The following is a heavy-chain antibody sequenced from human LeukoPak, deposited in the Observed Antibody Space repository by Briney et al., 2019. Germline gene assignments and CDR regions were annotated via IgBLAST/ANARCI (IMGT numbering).Heavy chain of an antibody. CDR2: IYHSGST. CDR1: GYSINSGYY. Sequence: SETLSLTCTVSGYSINSGYYWGWIRQPPGKGLEWIGSIYHSGSTYYNPSLKSRVTISVDTSKNQFSLKLSSVTAADTAVYYCARLPTVTFFDYWGQGTLVTVSS. V-gene: IGHV4-38-2*02. J-gene: IGHJ4*02. CDR3: ARLPTVTFFDY. D-gene: IGHD4-17*01.